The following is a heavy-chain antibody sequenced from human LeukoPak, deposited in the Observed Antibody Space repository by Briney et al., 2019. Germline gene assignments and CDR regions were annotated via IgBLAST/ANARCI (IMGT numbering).Heavy chain of an antibody. CDR1: GGSFSDYY. CDR3: ARVGPYSSSPVRYNWGYFDY. D-gene: IGHD6-13*01. CDR2: INHSGSH. Sequence: SETLSLTCAVYGGSFSDYYWSWIRQPPGKRLEWIGEINHSGSHKYNPALKSRVTIYIDTSKNQFSLTLSSVTAADTGVYYCARVGPYSSSPVRYNWGYFDYWGQGTLVTVSS. V-gene: IGHV4-34*01. J-gene: IGHJ4*02.